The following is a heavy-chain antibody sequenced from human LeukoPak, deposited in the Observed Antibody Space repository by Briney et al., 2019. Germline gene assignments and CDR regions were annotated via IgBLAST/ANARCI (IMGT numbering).Heavy chain of an antibody. CDR1: GDSGSSNSAG. D-gene: IGHD6-13*01. CDR2: TYYRSKWYS. CDR3: ASQRAAAAVPYYYCMNV. J-gene: IGHJ6*03. Sequence: SQTLSLTCAISGDSGSSNSAGWNWIRQSPSRGLEWLGRTYYRSKWYSDYAVSVKSRITINPDTSKNQFSLQLNSVTPEDTAVYYCASQRAAAAVPYYYCMNVWGKGTTVTVSS. V-gene: IGHV6-1*01.